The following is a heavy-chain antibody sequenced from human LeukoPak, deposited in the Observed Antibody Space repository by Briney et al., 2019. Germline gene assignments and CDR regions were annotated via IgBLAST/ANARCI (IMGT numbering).Heavy chain of an antibody. V-gene: IGHV1-24*01. J-gene: IGHJ4*02. CDR3: ARDRDGYNLGY. D-gene: IGHD5-24*01. CDR1: GYTLTELS. Sequence: ASVKVSCKVSGYTLTELSMHWVRQAPGKGLEWMGGFDPEDGETIYAQKFQGRVTMTRDTSTSTVYMELSSLRSEDTAVYYCARDRDGYNLGYWGQGTLVTVSS. CDR2: FDPEDGET.